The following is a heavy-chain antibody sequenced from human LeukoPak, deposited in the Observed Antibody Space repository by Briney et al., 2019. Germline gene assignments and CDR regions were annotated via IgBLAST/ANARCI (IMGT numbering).Heavy chain of an antibody. Sequence: ASVKVSCKASGGTFSSYAISWVRQAPGQGLEWMGGIIPIFGTANYAQKFQGRVTITADKSTSTAYMELSSLRSEDTAVYYCASDDSKTPYSSSWYVLWGQGTLVTVSS. J-gene: IGHJ5*02. CDR2: IIPIFGTA. CDR3: ASDDSKTPYSSSWYVL. D-gene: IGHD6-13*01. V-gene: IGHV1-69*06. CDR1: GGTFSSYA.